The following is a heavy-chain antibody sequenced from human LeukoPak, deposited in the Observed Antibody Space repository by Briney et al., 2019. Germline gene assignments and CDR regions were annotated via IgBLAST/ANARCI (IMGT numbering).Heavy chain of an antibody. Sequence: ASVKVSCKASGYTFTSYGISWVRQAPGQGLEWMGWISAYNGNTNYAQKLQGRVTMTTDTSTSTAYMELRSLRSDDTAVYYCARVLFPYYYYYYMDVWGKGTTVTVSS. CDR3: ARVLFPYYYYYYMDV. V-gene: IGHV1-18*01. J-gene: IGHJ6*03. D-gene: IGHD3-10*02. CDR2: ISAYNGNT. CDR1: GYTFTSYG.